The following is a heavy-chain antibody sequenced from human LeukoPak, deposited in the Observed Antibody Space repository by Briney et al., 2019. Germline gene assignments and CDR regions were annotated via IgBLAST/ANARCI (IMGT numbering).Heavy chain of an antibody. CDR2: FDPEDDEI. V-gene: IGHV1-24*01. J-gene: IGHJ4*02. CDR3: ATETGNFYFYS. CDR1: GYTLTELS. Sequence: ASVKVSCKVSGYTLTELSMHWVRQAPGKGLERMGGFDPEDDEIIYAQRFQGRVTMTEDASTDTAYMELRSLRSEDTAVYYCATETGNFYFYSWGQGTLVTVSS. D-gene: IGHD1-7*01.